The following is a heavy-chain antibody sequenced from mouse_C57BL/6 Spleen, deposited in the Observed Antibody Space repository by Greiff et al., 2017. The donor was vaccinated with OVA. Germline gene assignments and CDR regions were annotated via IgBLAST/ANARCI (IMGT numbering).Heavy chain of an antibody. CDR2: ISSGSSTI. CDR3: ARAEGHYRYFDV. CDR1: GFTFSDYG. Sequence: EVKLVESGGGLVKPGGSLKLSCAASGFTFSDYGMHWVRQAPEKGLEWVAYISSGSSTIYYAATVKGRFTISRDNAKNTLFLQMTSLRSEDTAMYYCARAEGHYRYFDVWGTGTTVTVSS. V-gene: IGHV5-17*01. J-gene: IGHJ1*03.